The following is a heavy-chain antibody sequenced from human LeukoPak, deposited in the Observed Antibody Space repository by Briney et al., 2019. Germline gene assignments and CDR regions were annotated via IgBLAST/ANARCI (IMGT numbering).Heavy chain of an antibody. D-gene: IGHD3-22*01. J-gene: IGHJ4*02. V-gene: IGHV4-30-2*01. CDR3: ARGGYYYDSSGYPYYFDY. CDR1: GGSISSGGYS. Sequence: SQTLSLTCAVSGGSISSGGYSWSWIRQPPGKGLEWIGYIYHSGSTYYNPSLKSRVTISVDRSKNQFSLKLSSVTAADTAVYYCARGGYYYDSSGYPYYFDYWGQGTPVTVSS. CDR2: IYHSGST.